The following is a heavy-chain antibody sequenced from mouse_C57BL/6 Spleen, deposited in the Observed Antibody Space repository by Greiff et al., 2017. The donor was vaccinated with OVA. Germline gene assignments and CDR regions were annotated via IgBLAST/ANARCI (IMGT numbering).Heavy chain of an antibody. CDR1: GFNIKDYY. CDR3: TTAIITTVVEGGYFDV. Sequence: EVQRVESGAELVRPGASVKLSCTASGFNIKDYYMHWVKQRPEQGLEWIGRIDPEDGDTEYAPKFQGKATMTADTSSNTAYLQLSSLTSEDTAVYYCTTAIITTVVEGGYFDVWGTGTTVTVSS. V-gene: IGHV14-1*01. D-gene: IGHD1-1*01. CDR2: IDPEDGDT. J-gene: IGHJ1*03.